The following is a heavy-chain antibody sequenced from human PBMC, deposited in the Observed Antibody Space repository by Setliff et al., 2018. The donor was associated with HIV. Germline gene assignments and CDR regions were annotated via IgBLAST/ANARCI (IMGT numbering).Heavy chain of an antibody. D-gene: IGHD5-12*01. CDR2: ISSSSSYI. Sequence: PGGSLRLSCAASGFTFSSYSMNWVRQVPGKGLGWVSSISSSSSYICYADSVKGRFTISRDNAKNSLYLQMNSLRAEDTGVYYCHSGYDTEEQSYFDYWGQGTLVTVSS. V-gene: IGHV3-21*01. J-gene: IGHJ4*02. CDR1: GFTFSSYS. CDR3: HSGYDTEEQSYFDY.